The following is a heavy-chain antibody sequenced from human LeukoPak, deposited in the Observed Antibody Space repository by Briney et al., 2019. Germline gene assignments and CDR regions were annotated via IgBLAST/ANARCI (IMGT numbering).Heavy chain of an antibody. CDR2: LYSGGST. CDR3: AAGDCSTTSCYGCLFDY. Sequence: PGGSLRLSCAASGLSVSSKYMNWVRQAPGKGLEWVSLLYSGGSTYYADSVKGRFTISRDSSKNTVYLQMNSLRAEDTAVYYCAAGDCSTTSCYGCLFDYWGQGTLVTVSS. CDR1: GLSVSSKY. J-gene: IGHJ4*02. D-gene: IGHD2-2*01. V-gene: IGHV3-53*01.